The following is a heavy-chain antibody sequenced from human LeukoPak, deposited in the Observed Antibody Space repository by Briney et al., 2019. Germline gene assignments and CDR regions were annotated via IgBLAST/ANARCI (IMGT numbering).Heavy chain of an antibody. V-gene: IGHV4-39*01. CDR3: ARVYGSGSYYNGYYYYYMDV. CDR1: GGSISTSGYY. D-gene: IGHD3-10*01. CDR2: IHYSGST. J-gene: IGHJ6*03. Sequence: SETLSLTCTVSGGSISTSGYYWGWIRQPPGKGLEWIGSIHYSGSTYYNPSLKSRVTISVDTSKNQFSLKLSSVTAADTAVYYCARVYGSGSYYNGYYYYYMDVWGKGTTVTISS.